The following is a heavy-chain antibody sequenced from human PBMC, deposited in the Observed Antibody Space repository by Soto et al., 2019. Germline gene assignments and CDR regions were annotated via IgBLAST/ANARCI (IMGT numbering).Heavy chain of an antibody. CDR3: ARGRVDGGELDL. J-gene: IGHJ4*02. Sequence: VQLVGSGGGVVQPGRSLRLSCAASGFTFSTYGMYWVRQAPGKGLEWVAVIWYDASNKYYADSVKGRFTISRDNSENTLYLQMNSLRAEDTAVYYCARGRVDGGELDLWGQGTLLTVSS. CDR1: GFTFSTYG. V-gene: IGHV3-33*01. CDR2: IWYDASNK. D-gene: IGHD1-26*01.